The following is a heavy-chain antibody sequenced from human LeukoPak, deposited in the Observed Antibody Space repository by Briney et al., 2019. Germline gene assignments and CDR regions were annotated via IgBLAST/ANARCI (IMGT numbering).Heavy chain of an antibody. Sequence: GGSLRLSCAASGFTVSSNYMSWVRQAPGKGLEWVSVIYSGGSTYYADSVKGRFTISRDNSKDTLYLQMNSLRAEDTAVYYRARGAYSSGWYLDYWGQGTLVTVSS. CDR3: ARGAYSSGWYLDY. CDR1: GFTVSSNY. D-gene: IGHD6-19*01. CDR2: IYSGGST. J-gene: IGHJ4*02. V-gene: IGHV3-66*01.